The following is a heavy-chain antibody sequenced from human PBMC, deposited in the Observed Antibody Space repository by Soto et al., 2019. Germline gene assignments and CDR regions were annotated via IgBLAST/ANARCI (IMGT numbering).Heavy chain of an antibody. D-gene: IGHD1-7*01. CDR1: GFSLSTSGMC. CDR2: IDCDDDK. V-gene: IGHV2-70*01. CDR3: ARIRAGTTPHAFDI. Sequence: SGPTLVNPTQTLTLTCTFSGFSLSTSGMCVSWIRQPPGNTVEWLALIDCDDDKYYSTSLKTRLTISKDTSKSRVVLTMTNMDPVDTATYYCARIRAGTTPHAFDIWGQGTMVTVSS. J-gene: IGHJ3*02.